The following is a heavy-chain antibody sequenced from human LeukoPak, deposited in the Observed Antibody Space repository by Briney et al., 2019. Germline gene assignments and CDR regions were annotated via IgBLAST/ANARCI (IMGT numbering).Heavy chain of an antibody. CDR1: GFTFDDYA. J-gene: IGHJ4*02. D-gene: IGHD1-26*01. CDR2: ISWNSGSI. Sequence: GRSLRLSCAASGFTFDDYAMHWVRQAPGKGLEWVSGISWNSGSIGYADSVKGRFTISRDNAKNSLYLQMNSLRAEDTAVYYCAREGGIVGATNYDYWGQGTLVTVSS. V-gene: IGHV3-9*01. CDR3: AREGGIVGATNYDY.